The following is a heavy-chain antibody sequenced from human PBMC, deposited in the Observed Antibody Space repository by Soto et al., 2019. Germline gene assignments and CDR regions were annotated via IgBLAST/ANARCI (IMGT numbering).Heavy chain of an antibody. CDR3: ARHGRPDITTFGVAAYNFVT. CDR1: GGSTRSSSYY. Sequence: PSETLSLTCTVSGGSTRSSSYYWGWVRQPPGKGLEWIGSMSYTTTSYYAPSLRSRAVISVDTAKNQFSLRLSSVTAADTAVYYCARHGRPDITTFGVAAYNFVTWGQGNLVTVSS. J-gene: IGHJ4*02. D-gene: IGHD3-3*01. V-gene: IGHV4-39*01. CDR2: MSYTTTS.